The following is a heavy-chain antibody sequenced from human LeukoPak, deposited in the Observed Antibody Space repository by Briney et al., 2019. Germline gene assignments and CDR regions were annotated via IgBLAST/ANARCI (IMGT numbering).Heavy chain of an antibody. CDR2: ISSSGSTI. J-gene: IGHJ4*02. D-gene: IGHD1-26*01. CDR1: GFTFSDYY. Sequence: GRSLRLSCAASGFTFSDYYMSWIRQAPGKGLEWVSYISSSGSTIYYADSVKGRFTISRDNAKNSLYLQMNSLRAEDTAVYYCARGETKGVGATRPFDYWGQGTLVTVSS. V-gene: IGHV3-11*01. CDR3: ARGETKGVGATRPFDY.